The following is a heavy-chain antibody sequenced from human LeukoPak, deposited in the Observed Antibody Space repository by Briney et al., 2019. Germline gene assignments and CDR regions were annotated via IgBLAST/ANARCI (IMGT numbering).Heavy chain of an antibody. D-gene: IGHD3-10*01. CDR1: GFTDSSNY. CDR3: AKTYYSGSGSYDY. CDR2: IYSGGST. J-gene: IGHJ4*02. Sequence: GGSLRLSCAASGFTDSSNYMSWVRQAPGKGLEWVSVIYSGGSTYYADSVKGRFTISRHNSKNTLYLQMNSLRAEDTAVYYCAKTYYSGSGSYDYWGQGALVTVPS. V-gene: IGHV3-53*04.